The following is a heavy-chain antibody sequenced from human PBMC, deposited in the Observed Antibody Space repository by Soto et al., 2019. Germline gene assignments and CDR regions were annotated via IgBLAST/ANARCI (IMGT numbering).Heavy chain of an antibody. D-gene: IGHD3-9*01. CDR1: GFTFSSYA. CDR2: ISGSGGST. V-gene: IGHV3-23*01. Sequence: GGSLRLSCAASGFTFSSYAMSWVRQAPGKGLEWVSAISGSGGSTYYADSVKGRFTISRDNSKNTLYLQMNSLRAEDTAVYYCASDPGEDFHWSHGFDIWGQGTMVTVSS. CDR3: ASDPGEDFHWSHGFDI. J-gene: IGHJ3*02.